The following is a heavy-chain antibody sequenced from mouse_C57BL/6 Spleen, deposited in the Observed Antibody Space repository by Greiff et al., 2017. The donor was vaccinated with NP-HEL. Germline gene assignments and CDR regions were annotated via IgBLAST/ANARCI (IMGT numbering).Heavy chain of an antibody. CDR1: GFTFSSYA. CDR2: ISDGGSYT. D-gene: IGHD1-1*01. J-gene: IGHJ4*01. V-gene: IGHV5-4*01. CDR3: ARTLLFITTVVGAMDY. Sequence: EVQGVESGGGLVKPGGSLKLSCAASGFTFSSYAMSWVRQTPEKRLEWVATISDGGSYTYYPDNVKGRFTISRDNAKNNLYLQMSHLKSEDTAMYYCARTLLFITTVVGAMDYWGQGTSVTVSS.